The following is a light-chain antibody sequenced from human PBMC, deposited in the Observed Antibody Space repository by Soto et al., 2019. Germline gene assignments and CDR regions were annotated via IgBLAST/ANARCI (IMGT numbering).Light chain of an antibody. CDR2: GAS. CDR3: QQYNNWPPGT. Sequence: EIVMTQSPATLSVSPGERATLSCRASQSVSSNFAWYQQNPGQAPRLLIYGASTRATGIPARFSGSGSGTEFTLTISRRQSEDFAVYYCQQYNNWPPGTFGQGTKVEIK. V-gene: IGKV3-15*01. J-gene: IGKJ1*01. CDR1: QSVSSN.